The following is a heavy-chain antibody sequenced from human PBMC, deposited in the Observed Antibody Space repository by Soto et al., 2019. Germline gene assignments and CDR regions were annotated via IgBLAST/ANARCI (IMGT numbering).Heavy chain of an antibody. V-gene: IGHV4-61*01. Sequence: KPSETLSLTCTVSGGYVSSGSYYWSWIRQPPGKGLEWIGYIYYSGSTNYNPSLKSRVTISVDTSKNQFSLKLSSVTAADTAVYYCASQKGPDYYYYGMDVWGQGTTVTVSS. CDR2: IYYSGST. J-gene: IGHJ6*02. CDR3: ASQKGPDYYYYGMDV. CDR1: GGYVSSGSYY.